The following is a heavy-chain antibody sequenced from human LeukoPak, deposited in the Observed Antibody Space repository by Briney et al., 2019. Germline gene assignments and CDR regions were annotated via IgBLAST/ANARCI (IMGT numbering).Heavy chain of an antibody. CDR3: AKDSPSVTATPHDY. CDR2: ISSYGGST. Sequence: GGSLRLSCAASGCTFSDYAMSWVRQAPGKGLDWVSTISSYGGSTYYADSVKGRFTISRDNSKNTLYLQMNSLRAEDTAVYFCAKDSPSVTATPHDYWGQGALVTVSS. J-gene: IGHJ4*02. D-gene: IGHD2-21*02. CDR1: GCTFSDYA. V-gene: IGHV3-23*01.